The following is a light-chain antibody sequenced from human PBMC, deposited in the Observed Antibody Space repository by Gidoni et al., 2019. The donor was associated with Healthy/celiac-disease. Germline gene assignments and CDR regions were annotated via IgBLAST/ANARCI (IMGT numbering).Light chain of an antibody. CDR2: KDS. CDR3: QSADSSGIFL. V-gene: IGLV3-25*03. CDR1: ALPKQY. Sequence: SYELTQPPSVSVSPGQTARITCSGDALPKQYAYWYQQKPGQAPVLVIYKDSERPSGIPERFSGSSSGTTVTLTISGVQAEDEADYYCQSADSSGIFLFGGGTKLTVL. J-gene: IGLJ2*01.